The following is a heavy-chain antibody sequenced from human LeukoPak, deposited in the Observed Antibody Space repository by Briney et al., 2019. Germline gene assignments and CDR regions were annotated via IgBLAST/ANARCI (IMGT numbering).Heavy chain of an antibody. V-gene: IGHV3-73*01. J-gene: IGHJ4*02. CDR3: TRYPYYYDSSGYPFDY. CDR1: GFTFSGSA. Sequence: GGSLRLSCAASGFTFSGSAMHWVRQASGKGLEWVGRIRSKANSYATAYAASVKGRFTISRDDSKNTAYLQMNSLKTEDTAVYYCTRYPYYYDSSGYPFDYWGQGTLVTVSS. D-gene: IGHD3-22*01. CDR2: IRSKANSYAT.